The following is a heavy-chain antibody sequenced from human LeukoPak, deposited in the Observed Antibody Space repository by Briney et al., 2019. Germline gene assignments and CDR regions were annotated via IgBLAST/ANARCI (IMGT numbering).Heavy chain of an antibody. CDR1: GASIRSHY. J-gene: IGHJ4*02. V-gene: IGHV4-59*08. CDR2: IYYSGST. Sequence: SETLSLTCTVSGASIRSHYWSWIRQPPGKGLEWIGYIYYSGSTNYNPSLKSRVTISVDTSKNQFSLKLSSVTAADTAVYYCARVRGYCSSTSCLYFDYWGQGTLVTVSS. CDR3: ARVRGYCSSTSCLYFDY. D-gene: IGHD2-2*01.